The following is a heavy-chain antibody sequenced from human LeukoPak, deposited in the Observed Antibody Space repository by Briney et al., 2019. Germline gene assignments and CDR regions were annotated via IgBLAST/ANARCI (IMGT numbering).Heavy chain of an antibody. J-gene: IGHJ6*03. CDR1: GYSFTSYW. Sequence: GESLKISCKGSGYSFTSYWIGWVRQMPGKGLEWMGIIYPGDSDTRYSPSFQGQVTISADKSISTAYLQWSSLKASDTAMYYCARHKKKGANYDFWSGYSYYMDVWGKGTTVTVSS. V-gene: IGHV5-51*01. CDR2: IYPGDSDT. D-gene: IGHD3-3*01. CDR3: ARHKKKGANYDFWSGYSYYMDV.